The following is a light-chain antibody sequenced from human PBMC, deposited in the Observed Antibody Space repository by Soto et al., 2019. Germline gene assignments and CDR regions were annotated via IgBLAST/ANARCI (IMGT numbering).Light chain of an antibody. CDR3: QQYGISQNT. Sequence: ETVMTQSPGTLSLSPGERATLSCRASQSVSSGYLAWYQQKPGQAPRLLIFGASNRATGIPDRFTGSGSGTDFTRTISRLEPEDFAVYYCQQYGISQNTFGQGTKLEIK. CDR1: QSVSSGY. V-gene: IGKV3-20*01. CDR2: GAS. J-gene: IGKJ2*01.